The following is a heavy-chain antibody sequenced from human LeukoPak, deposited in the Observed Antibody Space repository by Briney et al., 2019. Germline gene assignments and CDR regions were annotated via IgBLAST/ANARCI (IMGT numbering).Heavy chain of an antibody. CDR1: GFTFSNYA. Sequence: PGGSLRLSCVASGFTFSNYAMIWVRQAPGKGLEWVSANSGSGSNTYYADSVKGRFTISRDNSKNTLYLQMNSLRAEDTAVYYCAKELYSGGLSLYYWGQGTLVTVSS. V-gene: IGHV3-23*01. CDR3: AKELYSGGLSLYY. J-gene: IGHJ4*02. D-gene: IGHD1-26*01. CDR2: NSGSGSNT.